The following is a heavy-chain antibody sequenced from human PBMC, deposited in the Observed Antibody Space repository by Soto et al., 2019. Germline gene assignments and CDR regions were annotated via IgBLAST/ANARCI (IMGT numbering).Heavy chain of an antibody. CDR1: GFTFSSYG. J-gene: IGHJ3*02. CDR3: AKGSWGPHAFDI. CDR2: ISYDGSNK. D-gene: IGHD7-27*01. Sequence: PGGSLRLSCAASGFTFSSYGMHWVRQAPGKGLEWVAVISYDGSNKYYADSVKGRFTISRDNSKNTLYLQMNSLRAEDTAVYYCAKGSWGPHAFDIWGQGTMVTVSS. V-gene: IGHV3-30*18.